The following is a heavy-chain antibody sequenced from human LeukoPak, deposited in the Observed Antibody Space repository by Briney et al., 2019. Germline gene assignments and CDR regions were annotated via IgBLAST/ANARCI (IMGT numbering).Heavy chain of an antibody. CDR3: ARVGYCSSTSCDRFGDY. J-gene: IGHJ4*02. CDR2: IIPIFGTA. D-gene: IGHD2-2*02. CDR1: GGTFSSYA. Sequence: ASVKVSCKASGGTFSSYAISWVRQAPGQGLEWMGGIIPIFGTANYAQKFQGRVTITADESTSTAYMELSSLRSEDTAVYYCARVGYCSSTSCDRFGDYWGQGTLVTVSS. V-gene: IGHV1-69*13.